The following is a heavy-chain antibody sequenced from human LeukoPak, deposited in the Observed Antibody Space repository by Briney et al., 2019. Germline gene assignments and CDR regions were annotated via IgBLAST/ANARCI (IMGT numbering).Heavy chain of an antibody. J-gene: IGHJ4*02. CDR2: INPSGDAT. V-gene: IGHV3-9*01. Sequence: GRSLRLSCAASGFNFNAYAMHWVRQVPGKGLEWLSGINPSGDATSYGDSVKGRFTISRDNGRKFVYLQMDSLRSEDTASYFCASEPTHQFFIDYWGQGILVTVSS. CDR1: GFNFNAYA. D-gene: IGHD3-3*01. CDR3: ASEPTHQFFIDY.